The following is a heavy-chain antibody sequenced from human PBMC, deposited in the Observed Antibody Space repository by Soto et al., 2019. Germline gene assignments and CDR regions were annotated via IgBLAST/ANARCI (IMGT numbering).Heavy chain of an antibody. Sequence: LRLSCAASGFNFNNNGMSWVRQAPGKGLEWVSTISSDGGAAFYADSVEGRFTISRDNSKNTMYVQMNSLRAGDTAVYYCARDRGYCSGGFCAWFFDLWGRGTQVTAPQ. D-gene: IGHD2-15*01. CDR1: GFNFNNNG. J-gene: IGHJ2*01. CDR3: ARDRGYCSGGFCAWFFDL. V-gene: IGHV3-23*01. CDR2: ISSDGGAA.